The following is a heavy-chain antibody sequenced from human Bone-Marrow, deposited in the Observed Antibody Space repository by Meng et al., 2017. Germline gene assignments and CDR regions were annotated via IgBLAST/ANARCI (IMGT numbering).Heavy chain of an antibody. Sequence: ASVKVSCKASGGTFSSYAISWVRQAPGQGLEWMGWITGYNGNANYAQRFQGRLTMTTDTSTSTVYMELRSLRSDDTAVYYCARLYYDRSGFMSFDFWGQGTLVTVSS. CDR3: ARLYYDRSGFMSFDF. V-gene: IGHV1-18*01. CDR1: GGTFSSYA. J-gene: IGHJ4*02. D-gene: IGHD3-22*01. CDR2: ITGYNGNA.